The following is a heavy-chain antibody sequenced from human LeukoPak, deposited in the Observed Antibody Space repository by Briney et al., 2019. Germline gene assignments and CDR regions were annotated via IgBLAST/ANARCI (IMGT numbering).Heavy chain of an antibody. J-gene: IGHJ4*02. D-gene: IGHD6-13*01. CDR1: GFTFSSYA. Sequence: SGGSLRLSCAASGFTFSSYAMSWVRQAPGKGLEWVSAISGSGGSTYYADSVKGRFTISRDNSKNTLYLQMNSLRAEDTAVYYCAKYSLIAAARDNFDYWGQGILVTVSS. CDR3: AKYSLIAAARDNFDY. CDR2: ISGSGGST. V-gene: IGHV3-23*01.